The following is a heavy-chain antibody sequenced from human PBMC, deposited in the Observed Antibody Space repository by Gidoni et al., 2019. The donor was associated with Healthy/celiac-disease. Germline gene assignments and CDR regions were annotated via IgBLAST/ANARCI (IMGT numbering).Heavy chain of an antibody. CDR2: IWYDGSNK. CDR3: AREGGRFWYYYGSGSYYNGTYYFDY. V-gene: IGHV3-33*01. D-gene: IGHD3-10*01. CDR1: GFTFSSYG. Sequence: QVQLVESGGGVVQPGRSLRLSCAASGFTFSSYGMHWVRQAPGKGLEWVAVIWYDGSNKYYADSVKGRFTISRDNSKNTLYLQMNSLRAEDTAVYYCAREGGRFWYYYGSGSYYNGTYYFDYWGQGTLVTVSS. J-gene: IGHJ4*02.